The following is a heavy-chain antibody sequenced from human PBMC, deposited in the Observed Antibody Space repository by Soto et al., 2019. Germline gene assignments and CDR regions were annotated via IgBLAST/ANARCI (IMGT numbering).Heavy chain of an antibody. V-gene: IGHV1-69*06. D-gene: IGHD4-17*01. J-gene: IGHJ5*01. CDR3: VRGSITLHDYLQT. CDR2: IIPLFGKA. CDR1: GSTFSTFA. Sequence: ASVKVSCKAPGSTFSTFAFHWVRQAPGQGLESMGEIIPLFGKANYAQKFQGRVTFSADRSTTTVFMEVNRLKSDDTAVYYCVRGSITLHDYLQTWG.